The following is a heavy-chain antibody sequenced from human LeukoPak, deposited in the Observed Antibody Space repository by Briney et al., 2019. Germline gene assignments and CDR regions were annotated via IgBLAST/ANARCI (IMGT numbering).Heavy chain of an antibody. D-gene: IGHD4-11*01. CDR3: ARQKDDYSNRRDDY. CDR2: IYYSGST. Sequence: SETLSLSCTLSGGSISSSSYYWGSIRQPPGKGLEWIGSIYYSGSTYYNPSLTSRVTISVDTSKNQFSLKLSSVTAADTAVYYCARQKDDYSNRRDDYWGQGTLVTVS. V-gene: IGHV4-39*01. J-gene: IGHJ4*02. CDR1: GGSISSSSYY.